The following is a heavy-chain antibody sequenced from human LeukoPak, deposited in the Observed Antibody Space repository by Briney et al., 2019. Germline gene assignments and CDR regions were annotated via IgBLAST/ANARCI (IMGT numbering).Heavy chain of an antibody. CDR1: GFTFSSYA. CDR2: ISYDGSNK. Sequence: GGSLRLSCAASGFTFSSYAMHWVRQAPGKGLEWVAVISYDGSNKYYADSVKGRFTISRDNSKNTLYLQMNSLRAGDTAVYYCARPSKKAVAGMLYYFDYWGQGTLVTVSS. V-gene: IGHV3-30*01. J-gene: IGHJ4*02. D-gene: IGHD6-19*01. CDR3: ARPSKKAVAGMLYYFDY.